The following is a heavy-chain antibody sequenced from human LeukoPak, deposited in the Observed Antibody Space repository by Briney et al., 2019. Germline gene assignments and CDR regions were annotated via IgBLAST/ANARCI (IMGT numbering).Heavy chain of an antibody. Sequence: PGGSLRLSCAGSGFTFSSYAMNWVRQAPGKGLEWVSVISSSGGSTYYADSVKGRFTISRDNSDNTLFLQMNSLRAEDTAIYYCAKGDGQQVVRTPFDYWGQGTLSPSPQ. CDR3: AKGDGQQVVRTPFDY. J-gene: IGHJ4*02. CDR2: ISSSGGST. CDR1: GFTFSSYA. D-gene: IGHD6-13*01. V-gene: IGHV3-23*01.